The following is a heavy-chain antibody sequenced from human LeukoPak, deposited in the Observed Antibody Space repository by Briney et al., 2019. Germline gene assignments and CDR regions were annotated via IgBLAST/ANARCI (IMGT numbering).Heavy chain of an antibody. CDR2: IVVGRGNT. J-gene: IGHJ4*02. D-gene: IGHD2-21*02. CDR1: GFTFRNSA. CDR3: ASEVYGGDCGHFDY. V-gene: IGHV1-58*02. Sequence: GTSLKLSCKASGFTFRNSAMQWGRHARGQRLEWIGWIVVGRGNTNYAQNLQGRLTITRDMSTNTVYMELSSLRSEDTAAYYCASEVYGGDCGHFDYWGQGTLVTVSS.